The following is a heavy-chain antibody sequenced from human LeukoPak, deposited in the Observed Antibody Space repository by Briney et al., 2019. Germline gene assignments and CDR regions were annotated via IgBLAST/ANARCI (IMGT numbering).Heavy chain of an antibody. J-gene: IGHJ5*02. Sequence: SETLSLTCAVYGGSFSGYYWSWIRQPPGKGLEWIVEINHSGSTNYNSSLKSRVTISVDTSKNQFSLTLSSVTAADTAVYYCATRPDIASTGPGWFDPWGQGTLVTVSS. CDR1: GGSFSGYY. V-gene: IGHV4-34*01. D-gene: IGHD6-13*01. CDR3: ATRPDIASTGPGWFDP. CDR2: INHSGST.